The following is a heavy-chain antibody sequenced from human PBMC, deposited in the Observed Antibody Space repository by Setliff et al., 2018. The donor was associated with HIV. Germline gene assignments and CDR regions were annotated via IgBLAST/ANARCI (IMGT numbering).Heavy chain of an antibody. CDR3: ARDRETVSISGVAVPYFDY. Sequence: ASVKVSCKASGGTFSSYAISWVRQAPGQGLEWMGGIIPISGTVNYAQKFWGRVTITTNESTSTAYMELSSLRSEDTAVYYCARDRETVSISGVAVPYFDYWGQGTQVTVSS. J-gene: IGHJ4*02. CDR2: IIPISGTV. D-gene: IGHD3-3*01. CDR1: GGTFSSYA. V-gene: IGHV1-69*05.